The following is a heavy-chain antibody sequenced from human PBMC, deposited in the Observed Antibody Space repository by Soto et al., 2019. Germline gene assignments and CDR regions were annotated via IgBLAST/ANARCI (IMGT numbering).Heavy chain of an antibody. D-gene: IGHD3-10*01. Sequence: EVQLVESGGGLVQPGGSLRLSCAASGFTFSSYSMNWVRQAPGKGLEWVSYISSSSSTIYYADSVKGRFTISRDNAKNSLYLQMNSLRAEDTAVYYCARDLRYYGSGSSSFDYWAREPWSPSPQ. CDR2: ISSSSSTI. V-gene: IGHV3-48*01. J-gene: IGHJ4*02. CDR1: GFTFSSYS. CDR3: ARDLRYYGSGSSSFDY.